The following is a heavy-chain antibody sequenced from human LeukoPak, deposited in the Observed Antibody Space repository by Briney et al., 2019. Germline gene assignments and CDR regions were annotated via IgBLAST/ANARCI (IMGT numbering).Heavy chain of an antibody. CDR3: AKDDRREGDYYYYYMDV. Sequence: GGSLRLSCAASGFTFSSYAMSWVRQAPGKGLEWVSAISGSGGSTYYADSVKGRFTISRDNSKNTLYLQMNSLRAEDTAVYYCAKDDRREGDYYYYYMDVWGKGTTVTISS. CDR2: ISGSGGST. CDR1: GFTFSSYA. D-gene: IGHD3-22*01. J-gene: IGHJ6*03. V-gene: IGHV3-23*01.